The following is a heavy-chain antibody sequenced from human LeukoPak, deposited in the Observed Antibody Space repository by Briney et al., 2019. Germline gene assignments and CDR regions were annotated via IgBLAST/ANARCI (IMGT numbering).Heavy chain of an antibody. J-gene: IGHJ2*01. D-gene: IGHD1-26*01. CDR2: ISTTGVYI. CDR3: ARETPATSRYFDL. V-gene: IGHV3-21*01. CDR1: GFTFSSYT. Sequence: PGGSLRISCAASGFTFSSYTMVWVRQAPGKGLEWVSSISTTGVYIYTADSLKGRFTTSRDNARNSLYLQMSSMRVDDTAVYFCARETPATSRYFDLWGRGTLVTVSS.